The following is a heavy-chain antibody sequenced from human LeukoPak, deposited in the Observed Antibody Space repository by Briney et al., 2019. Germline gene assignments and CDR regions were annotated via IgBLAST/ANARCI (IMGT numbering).Heavy chain of an antibody. D-gene: IGHD5-24*01. CDR3: AREVGDGYNWGIFGYYFDY. J-gene: IGHJ4*02. CDR2: IIPIFGTA. CDR1: GGTFSNYA. Sequence: GASVKVSCKASGGTFSNYAISWVRQAPGQGLEWMGGIIPIFGTANYAQKFRGRVTITADKSTRTAYMELSSLRSEDTAVYYCAREVGDGYNWGIFGYYFDYWGQGTLVTVSS. V-gene: IGHV1-69*06.